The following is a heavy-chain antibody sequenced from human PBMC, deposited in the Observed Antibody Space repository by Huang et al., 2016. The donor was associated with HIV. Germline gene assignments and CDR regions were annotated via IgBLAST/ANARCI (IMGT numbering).Heavy chain of an antibody. CDR2: ISYDGKTK. J-gene: IGHJ4*02. Sequence: QVQLVESGGGVVQPGRSLRISCAASGFTFSRYGMHWVRQAPGKGVEWVAVISYDGKTKYYADSVKGRFSISRDNSKTTVYLQLNSLRVEDTAVYYCAKGGSAAAVLDFWGQGTLVTVSS. V-gene: IGHV3-30*18. CDR3: AKGGSAAAVLDF. D-gene: IGHD6-13*01. CDR1: GFTFSRYG.